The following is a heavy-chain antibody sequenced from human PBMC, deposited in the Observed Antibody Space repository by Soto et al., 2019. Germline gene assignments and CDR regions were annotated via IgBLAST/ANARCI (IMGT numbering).Heavy chain of an antibody. CDR1: GVSVSSPSFY. D-gene: IGHD2-15*01. Sequence: SETLSLTCSVSGVSVSSPSFYWAWVRQSPGKGLEWIGSLYYIGSAYYSPSLKSRITISADSSRNQFSLKLASVTAADTGLYFCTRQTTRGYPPQEFDNWGQGSLVTVSS. J-gene: IGHJ4*02. CDR3: TRQTTRGYPPQEFDN. V-gene: IGHV4-39*01. CDR2: LYYIGSA.